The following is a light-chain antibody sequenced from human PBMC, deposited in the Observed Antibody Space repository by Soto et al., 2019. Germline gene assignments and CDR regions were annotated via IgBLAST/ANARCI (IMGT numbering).Light chain of an antibody. CDR2: KAS. CDR3: QHYNSYSEA. Sequence: DIQMTQSPSTLSGSVGDRVTITCRACQTISRWLAWYQQKPGKAPKLLIYKASTLKSGVPSRFSGTGSGTEFTLTISSLQPDDFATYYCQHYNSYSEAFGQGTKVDIK. V-gene: IGKV1-5*03. CDR1: QTISRW. J-gene: IGKJ1*01.